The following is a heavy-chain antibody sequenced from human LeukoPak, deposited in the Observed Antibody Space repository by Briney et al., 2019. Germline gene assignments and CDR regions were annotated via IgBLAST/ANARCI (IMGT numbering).Heavy chain of an antibody. CDR2: VYYSGST. V-gene: IGHV4-59*01. J-gene: IGHJ3*02. D-gene: IGHD3-16*01. CDR1: GGSISSYH. CDR3: ARVLDLSKRGLDAFDI. Sequence: PSETLSLTCTVSGGSISSYHWIWIRQPPGKGLEWIGYVYYSGSTNYNPSLKSRVTISVDTSKKQFSLKLSSATAADTAVYYCARVLDLSKRGLDAFDIWGQGTMVTVSS.